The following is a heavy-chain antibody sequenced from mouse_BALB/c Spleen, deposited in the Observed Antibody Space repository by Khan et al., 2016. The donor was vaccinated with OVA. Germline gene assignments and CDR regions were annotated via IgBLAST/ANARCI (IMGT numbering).Heavy chain of an antibody. CDR1: GYTFTDYY. D-gene: IGHD1-2*01. CDR2: ISPGSGDT. Sequence: QVQLQQSGAELARPGASVKLSCKASGYTFTDYYINWVKQRPGQGLEWIGEISPGSGDTYYNEKFKGKATLTADKSSSTVYMQLSSLTAEASAVYSCARRNYFGYTFAYWGQGTLVTVSA. V-gene: IGHV1-77*01. J-gene: IGHJ3*01. CDR3: ARRNYFGYTFAY.